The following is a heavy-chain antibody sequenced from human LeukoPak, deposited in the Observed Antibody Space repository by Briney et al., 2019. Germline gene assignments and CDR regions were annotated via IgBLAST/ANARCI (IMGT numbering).Heavy chain of an antibody. V-gene: IGHV1-46*01. J-gene: IGHJ6*02. CDR1: GYTFTSYY. CDR3: ARGVLGDILTGYYLYFYGLDV. D-gene: IGHD3-9*01. CDR2: INPSGGST. Sequence: ASVKVSCKASGYTFTSYYIHWVRQAPGQGLEWMAIINPSGGSTSYAQKFQGRVTLTRDTSTSTVYMELSSLRSEDTAVYYCARGVLGDILTGYYLYFYGLDVWGQGPRSPSP.